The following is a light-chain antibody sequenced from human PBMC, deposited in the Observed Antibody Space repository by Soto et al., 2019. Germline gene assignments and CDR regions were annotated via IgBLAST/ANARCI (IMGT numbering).Light chain of an antibody. J-gene: IGKJ5*01. CDR2: GAT. CDR1: ESVSDF. Sequence: EIVLTQSPGALSLSPGERATLSCWASESVSDFLAWYQQKPGLAPRLLIHGATKRTSGTPDRFSGSGSGTALTPAISRLEPEDFAIYYCQQYVTSPAITFGQGTRLEIK. CDR3: QQYVTSPAIT. V-gene: IGKV3-20*01.